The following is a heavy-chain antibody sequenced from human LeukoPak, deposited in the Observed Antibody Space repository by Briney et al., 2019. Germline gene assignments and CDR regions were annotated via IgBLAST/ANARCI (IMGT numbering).Heavy chain of an antibody. CDR3: ARNTQYYDFWSGYSSADYYYYMDV. Sequence: ASVKVSCKAPGYTFTGYYMHWVRQAPRQGLEWMGWINPNSGGTNYAQKFQGRVTMTRDTSISTAYMELSRLRSDDTAVYYCARNTQYYDFWSGYSSADYYYYMDVWGKGTTVTVSS. J-gene: IGHJ6*03. CDR1: GYTFTGYY. V-gene: IGHV1-2*02. CDR2: INPNSGGT. D-gene: IGHD3-3*01.